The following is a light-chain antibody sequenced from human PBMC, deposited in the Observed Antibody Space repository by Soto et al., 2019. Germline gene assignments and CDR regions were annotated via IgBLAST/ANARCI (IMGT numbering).Light chain of an antibody. V-gene: IGKV1-39*01. Sequence: DLQLTQSPYPLSASFVASLAITSLASQSISTYLNWYQQKPGKAPKVLIYAASNLQSGVPPRSSGSGSGTDFTLTISSLQPEDVATYFCQQCYRTPITFGQGTLLEIK. CDR2: AAS. CDR1: QSISTY. J-gene: IGKJ5*01. CDR3: QQCYRTPIT.